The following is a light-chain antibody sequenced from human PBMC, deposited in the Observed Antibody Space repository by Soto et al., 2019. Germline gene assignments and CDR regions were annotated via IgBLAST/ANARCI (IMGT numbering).Light chain of an antibody. CDR2: DVS. V-gene: IGLV2-14*03. J-gene: IGLJ1*01. Sequence: QSALTQPASVSGSPGQSITISCTGSSSDVGGYNFVSWYQQHPGKVPKLMIYDVSSRPSGVSDRFSGSKSGNTASLTISGLRAEAEGDYYCSSYTSSSTQVFGSGTKVTVL. CDR3: SSYTSSSTQV. CDR1: SSDVGGYNF.